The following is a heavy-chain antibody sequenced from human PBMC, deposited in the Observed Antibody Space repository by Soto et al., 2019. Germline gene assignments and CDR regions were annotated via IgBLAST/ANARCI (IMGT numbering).Heavy chain of an antibody. Sequence: QVQLVQSGAEVKKPGSSVKVSCKASGGTFSSYAISWVRQAPGQGLEWMGGIIPIFGTANYAQKFQGRVTITADESTSTAYMELSSLRSEDTAVYYCARAPLLDILVVPAAMGGWYFDYWGQGTLVTVSS. CDR2: IIPIFGTA. J-gene: IGHJ4*02. CDR3: ARAPLLDILVVPAAMGGWYFDY. CDR1: GGTFSSYA. D-gene: IGHD2-2*01. V-gene: IGHV1-69*01.